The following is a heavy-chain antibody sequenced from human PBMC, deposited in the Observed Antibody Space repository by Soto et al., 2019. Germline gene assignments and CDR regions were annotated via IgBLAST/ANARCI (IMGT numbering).Heavy chain of an antibody. CDR1: GGSITGSY. Sequence: QVHLQESGPGLVKPSETLSLTCTVSGGSITGSYWSWIRQPPGKGLEWIGYIYYGGDTNYNPSLKRRVTRSVDTSKNQFSLKLNSVAAADTAVYYCARGDGDYDYWGRGTLVTVSS. CDR3: ARGDGDYDY. D-gene: IGHD4-17*01. V-gene: IGHV4-59*01. J-gene: IGHJ4*02. CDR2: IYYGGDT.